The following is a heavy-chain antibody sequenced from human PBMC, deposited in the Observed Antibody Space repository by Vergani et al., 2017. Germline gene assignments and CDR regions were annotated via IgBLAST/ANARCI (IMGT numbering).Heavy chain of an antibody. CDR3: VKEKIDLGSCFFAS. V-gene: IGHV3-23*01. CDR1: GFTFSNYA. D-gene: IGHD2-15*01. Sequence: EVHLLESGGGLVQSGGSLRLSCAASGFTFSNYAVSWVRQAPGRGLAWVSSISGPGLSTYYADSVKGRFSISRDNSKNTVFLQMHSLRAEDTAIYYCVKEKIDLGSCFFASWGHGILVTVSS. J-gene: IGHJ4*01. CDR2: ISGPGLST.